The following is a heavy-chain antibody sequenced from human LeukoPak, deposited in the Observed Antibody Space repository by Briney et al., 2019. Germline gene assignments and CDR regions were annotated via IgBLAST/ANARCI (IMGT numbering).Heavy chain of an antibody. CDR2: ISAYNGNT. J-gene: IGHJ4*02. CDR3: ARDRYSSSWYDGFDY. Sequence: ASVKVSCKASGYTFTSYGISWVRQAPGQGLEWMGWISAYNGNTNYAQKLQGRVTMTTDTSTSTAYMELRSLRSDDTAVYYCARDRYSSSWYDGFDYWGQGTLVTVSS. CDR1: GYTFTSYG. V-gene: IGHV1-18*01. D-gene: IGHD6-13*01.